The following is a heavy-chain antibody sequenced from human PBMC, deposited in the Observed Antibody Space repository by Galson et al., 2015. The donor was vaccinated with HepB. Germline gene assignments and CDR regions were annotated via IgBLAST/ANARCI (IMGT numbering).Heavy chain of an antibody. CDR2: ISTAGDP. J-gene: IGHJ3*02. CDR1: GFTFSTYD. CDR3: AGVRWVDRAFDI. Sequence: SLRLSCAASGFTFSTYDLHWVRQVTGKGLEWVSSISTAGDPFYADSVKGRFTISRENAKNSLYLQMNNLRAGDTAVYYCAGVRWVDRAFDIWGQGTMVTVSS. D-gene: IGHD4-23*01. V-gene: IGHV3-13*05.